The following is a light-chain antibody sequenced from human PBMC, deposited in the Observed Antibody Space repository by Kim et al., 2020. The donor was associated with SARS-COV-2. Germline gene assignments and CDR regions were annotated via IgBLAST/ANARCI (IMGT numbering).Light chain of an antibody. CDR1: QNVSSY. Sequence: LSAEGSATLSCSGRQNVSSYAGWYQKTPVQAPRLLSDGVSGRATDIPARCSGSGGGADFTITSSRQEPEVFADYCCQQSSSWPAAFGGGTKVDIK. CDR2: GVS. V-gene: IGKV3-11*01. J-gene: IGKJ4*01. CDR3: QQSSSWPAA.